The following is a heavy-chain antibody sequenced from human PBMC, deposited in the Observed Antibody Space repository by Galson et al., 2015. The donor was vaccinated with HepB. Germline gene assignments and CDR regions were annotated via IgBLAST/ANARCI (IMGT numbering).Heavy chain of an antibody. CDR1: GFTFSSYW. CDR3: ARAGQYYDFWSGHNGMDV. D-gene: IGHD3-3*01. V-gene: IGHV3-74*01. Sequence: SLRLSCAASGFTFSSYWMHWVRQAPGKGLVWVSRINSDGSSTSYADSVKGRFTISRDNAKNTLYLQMNSLRAEDTAVYYCARAGQYYDFWSGHNGMDVWGQGTTVTVSS. J-gene: IGHJ6*02. CDR2: INSDGSST.